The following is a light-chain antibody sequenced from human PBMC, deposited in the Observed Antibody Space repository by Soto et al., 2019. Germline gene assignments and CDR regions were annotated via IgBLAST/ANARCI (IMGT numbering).Light chain of an antibody. J-gene: IGKJ4*01. V-gene: IGKV3-20*01. CDR2: GAS. Sequence: EIVMTQSPGTLSLSPGERATLSCRASQSVSSSYLAWYQQKLGQAPRLLIHGASRRATGVPDRFSGSGSGTDFTLTISRLEPEDFAVYYCQQYGSSPRITFGGGTKVEIK. CDR3: QQYGSSPRIT. CDR1: QSVSSSY.